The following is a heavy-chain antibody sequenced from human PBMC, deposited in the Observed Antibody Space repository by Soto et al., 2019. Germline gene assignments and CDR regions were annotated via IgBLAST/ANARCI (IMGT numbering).Heavy chain of an antibody. V-gene: IGHV4-34*01. CDR2: INHSGST. J-gene: IGHJ6*03. CDR3: ARTTYYYYMDV. CDR1: GVSFSGYY. Sequence: SETLSLTCAVYGVSFSGYYWSWIRQPPGKGLEWIGEINHSGSTNYNPSLKSRVTISVDTSKNQFSLKLSSVTAADTAVYYCARTTYYYYMDVWGKGTTVTVSS. D-gene: IGHD1-7*01.